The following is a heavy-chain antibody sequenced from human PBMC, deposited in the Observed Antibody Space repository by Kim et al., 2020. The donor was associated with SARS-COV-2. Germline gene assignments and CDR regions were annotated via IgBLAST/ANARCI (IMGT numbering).Heavy chain of an antibody. CDR3: AKEGRSSLPAAFDI. V-gene: IGHV3-23*01. J-gene: IGHJ3*02. D-gene: IGHD3-10*01. Sequence: ADAVKGRFTISRDNSKNTLYLQMNSLRAEDTAVYYCAKEGRSSLPAAFDIWGQGTMVTVSS.